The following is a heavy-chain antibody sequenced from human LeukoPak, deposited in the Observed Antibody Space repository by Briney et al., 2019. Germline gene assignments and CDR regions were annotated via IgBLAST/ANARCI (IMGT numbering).Heavy chain of an antibody. Sequence: SVKVSCKASGGTFSRYAISWVRQAPGQGLEWMGGIIPIFGTVNYAQKFQGRVTITTDESASTAYMELSSLRSEDTAVYYCARAKGSSWYDDAFDIWGQGTMVTVSS. CDR2: IIPIFGTV. CDR3: ARAKGSSWYDDAFDI. J-gene: IGHJ3*02. V-gene: IGHV1-69*05. D-gene: IGHD6-13*01. CDR1: GGTFSRYA.